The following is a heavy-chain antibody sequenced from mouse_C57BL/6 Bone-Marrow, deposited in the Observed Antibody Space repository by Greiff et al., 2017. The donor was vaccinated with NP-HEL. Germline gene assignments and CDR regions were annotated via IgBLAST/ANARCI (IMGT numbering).Heavy chain of an antibody. CDR1: GYTFTTYP. CDR3: ARGHYYGSSLHFDY. D-gene: IGHD1-1*01. V-gene: IGHV1-47*01. Sequence: VKLLESGAELVKPGASVKMSCKASGYTFTTYPIEWMKQNHGKSLEWIGNFHPYNDDTKYNEKFKGKATLTVEKSSSTVYLELSRLTSDDSAVYYCARGHYYGSSLHFDYWGQGTTLTVSS. J-gene: IGHJ2*01. CDR2: FHPYNDDT.